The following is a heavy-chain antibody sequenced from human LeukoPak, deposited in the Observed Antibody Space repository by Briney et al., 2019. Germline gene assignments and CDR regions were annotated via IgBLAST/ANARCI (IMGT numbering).Heavy chain of an antibody. CDR2: ISSSGGTT. CDR3: ARDLEWLRFRGHVDV. V-gene: IGHV3-11*01. D-gene: IGHD5-12*01. Sequence: GGSLRLSCAASGFTFSAYYMTWIRQAPGKGLEWVSYISSSGGTTYYADFVKGRFTISRDNAKNSLYLQMNSLRDEDTAVYYCARDLEWLRFRGHVDVWGQGTTVTVSS. CDR1: GFTFSAYY. J-gene: IGHJ6*02.